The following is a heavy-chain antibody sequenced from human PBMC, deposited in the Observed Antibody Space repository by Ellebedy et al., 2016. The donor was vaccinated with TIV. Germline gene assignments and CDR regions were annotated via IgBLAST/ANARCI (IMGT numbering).Heavy chain of an antibody. Sequence: MPSETLSLTCTVSGGSISSYYWSWIRPPAGKGLEWIGRIYTSGSPNYNPSLQSRVPMSVDTSKNQFSLKLTSGTAADTAVYYCARDTDYYGSGSYKYWGQGTLVTVSS. CDR1: GGSISSYY. CDR3: ARDTDYYGSGSYKY. J-gene: IGHJ4*02. CDR2: IYTSGSP. D-gene: IGHD3-10*01. V-gene: IGHV4-4*07.